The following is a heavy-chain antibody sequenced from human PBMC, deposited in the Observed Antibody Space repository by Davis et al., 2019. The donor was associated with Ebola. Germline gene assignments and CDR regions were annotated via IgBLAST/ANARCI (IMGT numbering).Heavy chain of an antibody. J-gene: IGHJ4*02. CDR1: GYIFTDYH. V-gene: IGHV1-2*02. CDR3: ARGSAAMGHRFDY. CDR2: INPNSGGT. D-gene: IGHD5-18*01. Sequence: ASVKVSCKASGYIFTDYHMHWVRQAPGQGLEWVGWINPNSGGTNYAQRFQGRVTMTRDTSISTAYMDLSRLRSDDTAVYYCARGSAAMGHRFDYWGQGTLVTVSS.